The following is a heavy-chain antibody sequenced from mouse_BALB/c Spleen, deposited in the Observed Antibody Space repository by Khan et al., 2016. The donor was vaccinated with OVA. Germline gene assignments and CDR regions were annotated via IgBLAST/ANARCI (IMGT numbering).Heavy chain of an antibody. D-gene: IGHD2-1*01. CDR3: ARGNCGNYEFVY. CDR2: IFPGTGTT. V-gene: IGHV1S132*01. J-gene: IGHJ3*01. CDR1: GYTFTSYW. Sequence: QVQLQQSGAELVKPGASVKLSCKTSGYTFTSYWIQWVKQRPGQGLGWIGQIFPGTGTTYYEENFKGKATLTVDTSCSNAYMQPSSLTSEHSAVSCCARGNCGNYEFVYWGQGTLVTVSP.